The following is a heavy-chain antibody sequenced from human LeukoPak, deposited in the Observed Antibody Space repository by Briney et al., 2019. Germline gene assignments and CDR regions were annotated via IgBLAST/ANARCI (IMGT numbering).Heavy chain of an antibody. Sequence: GGTLRLSCAASGFTFSSYSMNWVRQAPGKGLECGSSISSTSTYIYYADSAKGRFTISRDNAKNSLYLQMNSLRAEDTAVYYCARVVNRGYDWEPYYYMDVWGKGTTVTVSS. J-gene: IGHJ6*03. CDR2: ISSTSTYI. D-gene: IGHD5-12*01. CDR1: GFTFSSYS. V-gene: IGHV3-21*01. CDR3: ARVVNRGYDWEPYYYMDV.